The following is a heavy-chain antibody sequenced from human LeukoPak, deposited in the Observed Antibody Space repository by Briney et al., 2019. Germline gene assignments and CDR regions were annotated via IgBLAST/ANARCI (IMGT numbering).Heavy chain of an antibody. Sequence: QPGRPLRLSCAASGFTFSSYGMHWVRQAPGKGLEWVAVIWYDGSNKYYADSVKGRFTISRDNSKNTLYLQMNSLRAEDTAVYYCARRAERTYYYGSGSSSIDYWGQGTLVTVSS. CDR3: ARRAERTYYYGSGSSSIDY. CDR1: GFTFSSYG. CDR2: IWYDGSNK. J-gene: IGHJ4*02. D-gene: IGHD3-10*01. V-gene: IGHV3-33*01.